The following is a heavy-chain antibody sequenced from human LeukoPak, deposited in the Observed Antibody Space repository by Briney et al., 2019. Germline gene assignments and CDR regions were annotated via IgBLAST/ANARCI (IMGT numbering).Heavy chain of an antibody. V-gene: IGHV4-34*01. Sequence: PSETLSLTCAVYGGSFSGYYWSWIRQPPGKGLEWIGEINHSGSTNYNPSLKSRVTISVDTSKNQFSLKLSSVTAADTAVSYCARDLSISGYYGMAVWGQGTTVTVSS. CDR2: INHSGST. CDR3: ARDLSISGYYGMAV. D-gene: IGHD3-10*01. J-gene: IGHJ6*02. CDR1: GGSFSGYY.